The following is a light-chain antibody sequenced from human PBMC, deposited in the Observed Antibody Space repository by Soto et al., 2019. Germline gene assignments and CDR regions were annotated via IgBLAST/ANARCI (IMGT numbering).Light chain of an antibody. CDR3: FSYGGGSTLL. CDR1: SSDVGGYNY. J-gene: IGLJ2*01. V-gene: IGLV2-14*01. Sequence: QSALTQPASVSGSPGQSITISCTGTSSDVGGYNYVSWYQQHPGKAPKLIIYEVSNRPSGVSSRFSGSKSGNTASLTISGLQAEDECDYYCFSYGGGSTLLFGGGTKLTVL. CDR2: EVS.